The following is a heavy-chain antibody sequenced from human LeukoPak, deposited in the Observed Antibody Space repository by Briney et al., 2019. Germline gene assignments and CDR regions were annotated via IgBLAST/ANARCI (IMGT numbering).Heavy chain of an antibody. CDR2: MNPNSGNT. V-gene: IGHV1-8*01. CDR3: ARSRRTTVPPGY. Sequence: ASVKVSCKASGYTFTSYDINWVRQATGQGLEWMGWMNPNSGNTGYAQKFQGRVTMTRNTSISTAYMELSSLRSDDTAVYYCARSRRTTVPPGYWGQGTLVTVSS. CDR1: GYTFTSYD. D-gene: IGHD4-11*01. J-gene: IGHJ4*02.